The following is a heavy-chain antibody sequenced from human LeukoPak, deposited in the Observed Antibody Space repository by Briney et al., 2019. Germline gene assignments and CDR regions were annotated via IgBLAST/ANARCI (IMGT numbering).Heavy chain of an antibody. CDR3: ARDSGYCTNGVCWDAWFDP. CDR2: IYSGGST. Sequence: PGGSLRLSCAASGFTVSSKYMSWVRQAPGKGLEWVSVIYSGGSTYYADSVKGRFTISRDNSKNTLYLQMNSLRAEDTAVYYCARDSGYCTNGVCWDAWFDPWGQGTLVTVSS. CDR1: GFTVSSKY. J-gene: IGHJ5*02. V-gene: IGHV3-66*01. D-gene: IGHD2-8*01.